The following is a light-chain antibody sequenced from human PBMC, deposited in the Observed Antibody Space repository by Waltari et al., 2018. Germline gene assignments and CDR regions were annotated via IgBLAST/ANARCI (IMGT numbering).Light chain of an antibody. CDR1: SSNIGGND. CDR3: ATWEDSLNGWV. Sequence: QSVVIQSPSASGTPGQRVTISCSGSSSNIGGNDVYWYQQFPGTAPKLLLYTNNQRPSGLPDLFSGSKSGTSASLVISGLQSEDEADYYCATWEDSLNGWVFGGGTKLTVL. V-gene: IGLV1-44*01. J-gene: IGLJ3*02. CDR2: TNN.